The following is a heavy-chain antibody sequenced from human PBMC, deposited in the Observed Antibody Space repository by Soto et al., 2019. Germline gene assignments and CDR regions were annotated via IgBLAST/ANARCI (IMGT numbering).Heavy chain of an antibody. CDR2: LYYGGST. Sequence: SETLSLTCSVSGGSIKRDDSFWGWVRQSPGKGLEWIGSLYYGGSTFYNPSLKSRVTISLDTSKNQFSLRLTSVTAADTAIYYCARQLPVGATSWFDPWGQGTLVTVSS. CDR1: GGSIKRDDSF. D-gene: IGHD1-26*01. V-gene: IGHV4-39*01. CDR3: ARQLPVGATSWFDP. J-gene: IGHJ5*02.